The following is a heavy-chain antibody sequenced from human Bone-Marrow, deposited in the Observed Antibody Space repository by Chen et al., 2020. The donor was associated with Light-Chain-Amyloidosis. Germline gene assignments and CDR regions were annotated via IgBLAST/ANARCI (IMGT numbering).Heavy chain of an antibody. CDR1: GGTFNTYA. CDR2: IIPILGTA. D-gene: IGHD4-4*01. CDR3: AEGPYSNLGY. Sequence: QVQLVQSGAEVKTPGSSVKVSSKASGGTFNTYAINRVRQAPGQGLEWMGGIIPILGTASYAQKFQGRVTITADEASSTAYMELSSLTSGDTAVYYCAEGPYSNLGYWGQGTLVTVSS. J-gene: IGHJ4*02. V-gene: IGHV1-69*01.